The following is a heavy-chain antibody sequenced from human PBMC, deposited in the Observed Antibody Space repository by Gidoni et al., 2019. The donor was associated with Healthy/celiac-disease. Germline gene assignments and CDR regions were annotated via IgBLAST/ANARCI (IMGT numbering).Heavy chain of an antibody. J-gene: IGHJ3*02. V-gene: IGHV4-34*01. CDR2: INHSGST. CDR1: VGSFSGYY. D-gene: IGHD5-18*01. CDR3: ARGYRIQLWLRYGAFDI. Sequence: QVQLQQWGAGLLKPSETLSLTCAVYVGSFSGYYWSWIRQPPGKGLEWIGEINHSGSTNYNPSLKSRVTISVDTSKNQFSLKLSSVTAADTAVYYCARGYRIQLWLRYGAFDIWGQGTMVTVSS.